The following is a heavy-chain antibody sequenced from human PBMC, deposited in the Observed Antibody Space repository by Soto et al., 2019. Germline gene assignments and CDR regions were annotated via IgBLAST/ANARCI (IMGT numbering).Heavy chain of an antibody. J-gene: IGHJ5*02. CDR3: ARHPYHYDRRDPRGLDP. D-gene: IGHD3-22*01. CDR1: GYNFTNYW. V-gene: IGHV5-51*01. CDR2: IYPGDSDT. Sequence: PGESLKISCKGSGYNFTNYWIGWVRQMPGKGLEWMGIIYPGDSDTRYSPSFQGQVIVSADKSIKNAYLQWSSLKASDTAIYFCARHPYHYDRRDPRGLDPWGKGTRVTVSS.